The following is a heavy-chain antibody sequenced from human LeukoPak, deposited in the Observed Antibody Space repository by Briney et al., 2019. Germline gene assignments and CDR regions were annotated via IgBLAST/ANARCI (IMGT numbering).Heavy chain of an antibody. J-gene: IGHJ3*02. CDR1: GYTFTTCG. V-gene: IGHV1-18*01. Sequence: ASVKVSCKASGYTFTTCGIIWVRQAPGQGLEWMGWISAYNGNTNYAQKLQGRVTMTTDTSTTTAYMELRSLRSDDTAVYYCARGGSITTIRGVIITDAFDIWGQGTMVTVSS. CDR2: ISAYNGNT. CDR3: ARGGSITTIRGVIITDAFDI. D-gene: IGHD3-10*01.